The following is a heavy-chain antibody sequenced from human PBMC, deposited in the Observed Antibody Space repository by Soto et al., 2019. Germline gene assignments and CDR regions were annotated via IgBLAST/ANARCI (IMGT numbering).Heavy chain of an antibody. D-gene: IGHD6-13*01. CDR1: GGSFSGYY. CDR3: ARGTRAAAGNNWFDP. J-gene: IGHJ5*02. Sequence: TLSLTCAVYGGSFSGYYWSWIRQPPGKGLEWIGEINHSGSTNYNPSLKSRVTISVDTSKNQFSLKLSSVTAADTAVYYCARGTRAAAGNNWFDPWGQGTLVTVSS. V-gene: IGHV4-34*01. CDR2: INHSGST.